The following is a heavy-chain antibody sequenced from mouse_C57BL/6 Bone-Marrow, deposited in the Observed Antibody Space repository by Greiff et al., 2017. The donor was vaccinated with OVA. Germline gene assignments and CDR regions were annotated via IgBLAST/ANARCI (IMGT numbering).Heavy chain of an antibody. J-gene: IGHJ2*01. V-gene: IGHV1-53*01. Sequence: VKLLQPGTELVKPGASVKLSCKASGYTFTSYWMHWVQQRPGQGLEWIGNINPSNGGTNYNEKFKSKATLTVDKSSSTAYMQLSSLTSEDSAVYYCARPYRLSIFDYWGQGTTLTVSS. CDR2: INPSNGGT. D-gene: IGHD6-5*01. CDR1: GYTFTSYW. CDR3: ARPYRLSIFDY.